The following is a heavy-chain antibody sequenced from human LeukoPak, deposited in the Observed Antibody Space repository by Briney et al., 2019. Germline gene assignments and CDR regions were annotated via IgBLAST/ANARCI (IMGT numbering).Heavy chain of an antibody. Sequence: GESLKISCKGSGYSFNSYWITWVRQMPGKGLEWMGRIDPSDSYSNFSPSFQGHVTISVDKSISTAYLQWSSLKASDTAMYYCARLYYFGSGGHAFDIWGQGTMVTVS. J-gene: IGHJ3*02. CDR2: IDPSDSYS. CDR1: GYSFNSYW. V-gene: IGHV5-10-1*01. D-gene: IGHD3-10*01. CDR3: ARLYYFGSGGHAFDI.